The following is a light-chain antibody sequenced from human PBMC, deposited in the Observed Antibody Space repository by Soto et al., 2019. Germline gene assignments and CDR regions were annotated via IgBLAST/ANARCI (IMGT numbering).Light chain of an antibody. V-gene: IGLV2-8*01. Sequence: QSVLTQPPSASGSPGQSVTISCTGTSSDVGGYNYVSWYQQHPGKAPKLMIYDVSKRPSGVPDRFSGSKSGNTASLTVYGLQAEDEADYYCSSYAGSNNLVFGGGTKLTVL. CDR2: DVS. J-gene: IGLJ2*01. CDR1: SSDVGGYNY. CDR3: SSYAGSNNLV.